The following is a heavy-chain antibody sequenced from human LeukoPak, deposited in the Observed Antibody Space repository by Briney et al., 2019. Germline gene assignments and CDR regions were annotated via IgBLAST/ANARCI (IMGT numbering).Heavy chain of an antibody. J-gene: IGHJ5*02. Sequence: GASVKVSCEASGYTFTSHGISWVRQAPGQGLEWMGWISAYNGDTNYAQRFQGRVTMTTDTSTSTAYMELRSLRSDDTAVYYCARDPSNSSGRKTWFDPWGQGTLVTVSS. D-gene: IGHD6-19*01. CDR3: ARDPSNSSGRKTWFDP. V-gene: IGHV1-18*01. CDR1: GYTFTSHG. CDR2: ISAYNGDT.